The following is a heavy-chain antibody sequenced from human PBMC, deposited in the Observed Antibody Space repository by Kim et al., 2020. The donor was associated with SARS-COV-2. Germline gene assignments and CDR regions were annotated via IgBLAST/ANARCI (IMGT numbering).Heavy chain of an antibody. CDR1: GFTFSSYS. CDR3: ARDLGVVVAAPNDY. V-gene: IGHV3-21*01. Sequence: GGSLRLSCAASGFTFSSYSMNWVRQAPGKGLEWVSSISSSSSYIYYADSVKGRFTISRDNAKNSLYLQMNSLRAEDTAVYYCARDLGVVVAAPNDYWGQGTLVTVSS. D-gene: IGHD2-15*01. J-gene: IGHJ4*02. CDR2: ISSSSSYI.